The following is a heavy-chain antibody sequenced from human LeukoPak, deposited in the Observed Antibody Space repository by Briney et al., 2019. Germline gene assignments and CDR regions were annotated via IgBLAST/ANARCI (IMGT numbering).Heavy chain of an antibody. CDR2: INPNSGGT. D-gene: IGHD3-10*01. J-gene: IGHJ5*02. V-gene: IGHV1-2*02. CDR1: GYTFTGYY. CDR3: ARGKLIKRITMVRGAHDWFDP. Sequence: APVKVSCKASGYTFTGYYMHWVRQAPGQGLEWMGWINPNSGGTNYAQKFQGRVTMTRDTSISTAYMELSRLRSDDTAVYYCARGKLIKRITMVRGAHDWFDPWGQGTLVTVSS.